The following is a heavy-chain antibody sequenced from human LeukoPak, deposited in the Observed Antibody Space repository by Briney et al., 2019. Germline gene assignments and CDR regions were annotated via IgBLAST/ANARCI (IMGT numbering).Heavy chain of an antibody. J-gene: IGHJ3*02. Sequence: PGGSLRLSCAASGFTFSSYAMHWVRQAPGKGLEWVTVISYDGSNKYYADSVKGRFIISRDNAKNSLYLQVNSLRAEDTALYYCARARSGSYDTFDIWGQGTMVTVSS. D-gene: IGHD1-26*01. CDR1: GFTFSSYA. CDR2: ISYDGSNK. V-gene: IGHV3-30-3*01. CDR3: ARARSGSYDTFDI.